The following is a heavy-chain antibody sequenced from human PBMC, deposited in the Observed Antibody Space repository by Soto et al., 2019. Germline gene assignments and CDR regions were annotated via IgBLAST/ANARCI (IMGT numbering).Heavy chain of an antibody. J-gene: IGHJ4*02. V-gene: IGHV3-23*01. D-gene: IGHD1-26*01. Sequence: EVQLLESGGGLVQPGGSLRLSCAASGFTFSSYAMRWVRQAPGEGLEFVSAISGSGGNAYHADSVKGRFTISRDNSKNTLYLQMNSLRAEDTAVYYCAKDCGKDYSGNYCDYWGQGTLVTVSS. CDR1: GFTFSSYA. CDR3: AKDCGKDYSGNYCDY. CDR2: ISGSGGNA.